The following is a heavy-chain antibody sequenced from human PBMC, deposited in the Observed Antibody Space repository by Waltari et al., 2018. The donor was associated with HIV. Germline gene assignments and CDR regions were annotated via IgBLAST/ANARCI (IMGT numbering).Heavy chain of an antibody. J-gene: IGHJ4*02. CDR1: GYTFTGYY. V-gene: IGHV1-2*06. D-gene: IGHD6-19*01. CDR2: INPNSGGT. CDR3: ARDLEYSSGPPGY. Sequence: QVQLVQSGAEVKKPGASLKVSCTASGYTFTGYYMHWVRQAPGQGLEWKGRINPNSGGTNYAQKFQGRVTMTRDTSISTAYMELSRLRSDDTAVYYCARDLEYSSGPPGYWGQGTLVTVSS.